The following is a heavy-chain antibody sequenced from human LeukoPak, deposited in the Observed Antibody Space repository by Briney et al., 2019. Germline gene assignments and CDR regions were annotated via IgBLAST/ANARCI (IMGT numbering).Heavy chain of an antibody. CDR3: ARSFKEMALDAFDI. V-gene: IGHV1-69*13. CDR1: GGTFSSYA. Sequence: SVKVSCKASGGTFSSYAISWVRQAPGQGIEWVGGIIPIFGTANYAQKFQGRVTITADESTSTAYMELSSLRSEDTAVYYCARSFKEMALDAFDIWGQGTMVTVSS. CDR2: IIPIFGTA. J-gene: IGHJ3*02. D-gene: IGHD5-24*01.